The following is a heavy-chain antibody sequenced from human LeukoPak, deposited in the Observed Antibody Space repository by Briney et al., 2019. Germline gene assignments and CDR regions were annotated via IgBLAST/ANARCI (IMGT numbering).Heavy chain of an antibody. Sequence: GGSLRLSCAASGFTFNNYYMTWIRQAPGKGLEWVSYISGSGTAYYAESVKGRFTISRDNAENSLYLQMSSLRADDTAVYYCARDTGVSGSGNAGAFDIWGQRTMVTVSS. CDR1: GFTFNNYY. CDR2: ISGSGTA. V-gene: IGHV3-11*04. J-gene: IGHJ3*02. D-gene: IGHD4-23*01. CDR3: ARDTGVSGSGNAGAFDI.